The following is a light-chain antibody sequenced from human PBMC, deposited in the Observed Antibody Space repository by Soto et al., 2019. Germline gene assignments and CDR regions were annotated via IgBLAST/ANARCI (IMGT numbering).Light chain of an antibody. CDR2: AAS. J-gene: IGKJ1*01. V-gene: IGKV3-11*01. CDR1: QSVSNY. Sequence: EIVLTQSPATLSLSPGEGATLSCRASQSVSNYLAWYQQKPGQAPRLLIYAASNRATGIPARFSGSGSGTDFTLTSSSLEPEDFGVYYCHQRSNWPWAFGQGTKVEIK. CDR3: HQRSNWPWA.